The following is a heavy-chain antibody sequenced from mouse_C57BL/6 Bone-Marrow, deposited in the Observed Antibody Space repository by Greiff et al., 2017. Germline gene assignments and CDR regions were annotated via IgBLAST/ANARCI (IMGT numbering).Heavy chain of an antibody. D-gene: IGHD1-1*01. CDR2: IDPENGDT. V-gene: IGHV14-4*01. Sequence: VHVKQSGAELVRPGASVKLSCTASGFNIKDDYMHWVKQRPEQGLEWIGWIDPENGDTEYASKFQGKATITADTSSNTAYLQLSSLTSEDTAVYYCTLIYYYGSSYPRWGQGTTLTVSS. J-gene: IGHJ2*01. CDR3: TLIYYYGSSYPR. CDR1: GFNIKDDY.